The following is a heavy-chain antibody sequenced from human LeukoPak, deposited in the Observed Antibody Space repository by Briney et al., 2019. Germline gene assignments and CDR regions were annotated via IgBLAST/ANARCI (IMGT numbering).Heavy chain of an antibody. CDR1: GFTFSSYG. CDR2: IRYDGSNK. J-gene: IGHJ4*02. Sequence: PGGSLRLSCAASGFTFSSYGMHWVRQAPGKGLEWVAFIRYDGSNKYYADSVKGRFTISRDNSKNTVYLLMNSLRAEDTAVYYCAKDWPWYFDFWGQGTLVTVSS. V-gene: IGHV3-30*02. CDR3: AKDWPWYFDF.